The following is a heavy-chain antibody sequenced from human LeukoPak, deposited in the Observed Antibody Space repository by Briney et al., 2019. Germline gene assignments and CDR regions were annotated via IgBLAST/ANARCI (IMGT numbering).Heavy chain of an antibody. Sequence: SETLSLTCTVSGGSISSYYWSWIRQPPGKGLEWIGYIYYSGSTNYNPSLKSRVTISVDTSKNQFSLKLSSVTAADTAVYYCASLRPQQLVHSWFDPWGQGTLVTVSS. J-gene: IGHJ5*02. V-gene: IGHV4-59*01. D-gene: IGHD6-13*01. CDR1: GGSISSYY. CDR3: ASLRPQQLVHSWFDP. CDR2: IYYSGST.